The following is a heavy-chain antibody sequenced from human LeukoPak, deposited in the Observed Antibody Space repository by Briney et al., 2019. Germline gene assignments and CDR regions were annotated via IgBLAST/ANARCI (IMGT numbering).Heavy chain of an antibody. CDR3: ARSLYFDY. J-gene: IGHJ4*02. CDR1: GFSVNSNY. CDR2: IYSGGDT. Sequence: GGSLRLSCAASGFSVNSNYMSWVRQAPGKGLEWVSLIYSGGDTYYADSVKGRFTISRDNSKNTLYLQMNSLRAEDTAVYYCARSLYFDYWGQGTLVTVSS. V-gene: IGHV3-66*01.